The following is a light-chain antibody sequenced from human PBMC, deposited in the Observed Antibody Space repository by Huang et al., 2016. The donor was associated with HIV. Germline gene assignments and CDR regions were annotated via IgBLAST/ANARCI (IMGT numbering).Light chain of an antibody. CDR2: DAS. CDR1: QDITNY. CDR3: QQYDEFPLT. V-gene: IGKV1-33*01. Sequence: DIQMTQSPSSLSASVGDRVTVTCQASQDITNYLNWYQQKPGKAPKLLIYDASNLQTGVPARFSGSGSGTDFAFTSNSLQPEDIATYYCQQYDEFPLTFGGGTRVEIK. J-gene: IGKJ4*01.